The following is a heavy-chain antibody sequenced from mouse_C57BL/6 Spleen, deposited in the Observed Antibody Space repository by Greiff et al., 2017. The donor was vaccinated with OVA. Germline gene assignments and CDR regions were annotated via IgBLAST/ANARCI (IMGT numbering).Heavy chain of an antibody. Sequence: EVQLQQSGPELVKPGASVKIPCKASGYTFTDYNMDWVKQSHGKSLEWIGDINPNNGGTIYNQKFKGKATLTVDKSSSTAYMELRSLTSEDTAVYYCARKVFYYGSSYCAMDYWGQGTSVTVSS. CDR2: INPNNGGT. V-gene: IGHV1-18*01. CDR3: ARKVFYYGSSYCAMDY. D-gene: IGHD1-1*01. J-gene: IGHJ4*01. CDR1: GYTFTDYN.